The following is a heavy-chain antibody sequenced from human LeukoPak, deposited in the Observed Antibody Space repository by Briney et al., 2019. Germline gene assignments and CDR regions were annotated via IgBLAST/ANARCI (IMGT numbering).Heavy chain of an antibody. CDR2: FSYDGNNK. CDR3: AKDQLGYCGGDCYSAP. J-gene: IGHJ5*02. CDR1: GFTFSNYG. V-gene: IGHV3-30*18. D-gene: IGHD2-21*02. Sequence: PGRSLRLSCAASGFTFSNYGMHWVRQAPGKGLEWVAVFSYDGNNKYYDDSLKGRFTISRDNSKNTLYLQMNSLRAADTAVYYCAKDQLGYCGGDCYSAPWGQGTLVTVSS.